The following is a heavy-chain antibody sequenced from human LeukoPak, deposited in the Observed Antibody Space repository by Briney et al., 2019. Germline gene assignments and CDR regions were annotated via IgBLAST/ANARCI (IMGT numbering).Heavy chain of an antibody. CDR3: AIIGTPGETEYYRL. Sequence: GGSLRLSCAASGFTFSSYSMNWVRQAPGKGLEWVSYISSSSSTIYYADSVKGRFTISRDNAQNSLYLQINSLRAEDTAIYYCAIIGTPGETEYYRLWGQGTRVTVSS. CDR2: ISSSSSTI. J-gene: IGHJ1*01. D-gene: IGHD2-21*01. CDR1: GFTFSSYS. V-gene: IGHV3-48*04.